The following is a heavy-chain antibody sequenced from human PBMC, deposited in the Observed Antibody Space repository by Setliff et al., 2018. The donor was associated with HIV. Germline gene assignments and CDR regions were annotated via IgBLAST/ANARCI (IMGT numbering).Heavy chain of an antibody. CDR2: IFASGST. D-gene: IGHD2-15*01. J-gene: IGHJ4*02. CDR3: ARYCSGGSCPDY. V-gene: IGHV4-4*07. CDR1: GGSISTYY. Sequence: SETLSLTCTVSGGSISTYYLTWIRQPAGKGLEWIGRIFASGSTNYNPSLKSRVTMSVDTSKNQFSLRLSSVTAADTAVYYCARYCSGGSCPDYWGQGTLVTVSS.